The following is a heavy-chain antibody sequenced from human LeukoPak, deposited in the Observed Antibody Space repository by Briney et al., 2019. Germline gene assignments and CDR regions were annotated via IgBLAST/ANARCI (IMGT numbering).Heavy chain of an antibody. CDR3: ARDSITVSVCAFYI. CDR1: GFTFSHYA. Sequence: GGSLRLSCAASGFTFSHYAMHWVRQAPGKGLEYVSAISSNGGSTYYANSVKGRFTISRDNSKNTLYLQMGSLRAEDMGVYYCARDSITVSVCAFYIWGQGTMVIVSS. D-gene: IGHD2-8*01. CDR2: ISSNGGST. J-gene: IGHJ3*02. V-gene: IGHV3-64*01.